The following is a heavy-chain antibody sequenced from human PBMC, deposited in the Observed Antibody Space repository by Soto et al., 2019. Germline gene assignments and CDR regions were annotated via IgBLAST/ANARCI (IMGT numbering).Heavy chain of an antibody. CDR2: IKGDGSEI. V-gene: IGHV3-7*04. Sequence: EVQLMESGGGLVQPGGSLRLSCAASGFTFSNYWMSWVRQAPGKGLEWVANIKGDGSEIHYVDTVKGRFTTSRDNAQNSLYLQMKYLGVEDTAVYYCARHNNGDYDYWGQGTMVTVS. CDR1: GFTFSNYW. CDR3: ARHNNGDYDY. D-gene: IGHD4-17*01. J-gene: IGHJ4*02.